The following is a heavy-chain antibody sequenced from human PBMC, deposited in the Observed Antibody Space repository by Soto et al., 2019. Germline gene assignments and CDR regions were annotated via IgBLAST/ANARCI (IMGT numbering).Heavy chain of an antibody. CDR3: ASGLYSSSYFDL. V-gene: IGHV1-69*02. D-gene: IGHD6-13*01. CDR1: EGTFSSYT. J-gene: IGHJ2*01. CDR2: IIPILGIA. Sequence: SVKVSCNASEGTFSSYTITSVRQPPGQGLEWMGRIIPILGIANYAQKFQGRVTITADKSTSTAYMELSSMRSEDTAVYYCASGLYSSSYFDLWGRGTLVTVSS.